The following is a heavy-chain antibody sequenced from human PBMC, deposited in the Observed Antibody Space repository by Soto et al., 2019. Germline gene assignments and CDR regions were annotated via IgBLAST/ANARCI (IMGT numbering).Heavy chain of an antibody. Sequence: EVQLLESGGGLVQPGGSLRLSCAASGFTFSSYAMSWVRQAPGKGLEWVSAISGSGGSTYYADSVKGRFTISRDNSKNTLYLQMNSLRAEDTAVYYCAKFRIYCSGGSCYSSVYYGMDVWGQGTTVTVSS. CDR1: GFTFSSYA. D-gene: IGHD2-15*01. V-gene: IGHV3-23*01. J-gene: IGHJ6*02. CDR3: AKFRIYCSGGSCYSSVYYGMDV. CDR2: ISGSGGST.